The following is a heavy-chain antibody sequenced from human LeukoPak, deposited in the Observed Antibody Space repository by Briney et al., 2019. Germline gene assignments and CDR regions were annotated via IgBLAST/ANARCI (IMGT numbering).Heavy chain of an antibody. CDR3: ARVIEAPYYDSSGVFDY. CDR2: ISYDGSNK. J-gene: IGHJ4*02. V-gene: IGHV3-30-3*01. Sequence: GRSLRLSCAASGFTFSSYAMHWVRQAPGKGLEWVAVISYDGSNKYYADSVKGRFTISRDNSKNSLYLQMNSLRAEDTAVYYCARVIEAPYYDSSGVFDYWGQGTLVTVSS. D-gene: IGHD3-22*01. CDR1: GFTFSSYA.